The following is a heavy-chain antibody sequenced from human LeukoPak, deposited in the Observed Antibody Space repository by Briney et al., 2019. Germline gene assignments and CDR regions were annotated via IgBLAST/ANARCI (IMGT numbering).Heavy chain of an antibody. J-gene: IGHJ4*02. CDR3: ARIMLSRREFDC. V-gene: IGHV4-31*03. CDR1: GDSISSTSHY. D-gene: IGHD1-26*01. Sequence: SETLSLTCTVSGDSISSTSHYWDWIRQPPGKGLEWIGHIYYSGSTYYNPSLKSRGIISVETSKNQFSLKLSSVTAADTAVYYCARIMLSRREFDCWGQGTLVTVSS. CDR2: IYYSGST.